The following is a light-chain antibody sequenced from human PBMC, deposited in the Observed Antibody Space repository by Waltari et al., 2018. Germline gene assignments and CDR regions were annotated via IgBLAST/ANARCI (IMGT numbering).Light chain of an antibody. V-gene: IGKV1-5*01. Sequence: DIQMTQSPSTVSASLGDRVTITCRASQNLNTFLSRYQQKPGAVPNLLIYDASTLERGVPSRFSGSGSGTHFTLTISGLQPDDFATYYCQQYYDYPINFGQGTRL. J-gene: IGKJ5*01. CDR1: QNLNTF. CDR3: QQYYDYPIN. CDR2: DAS.